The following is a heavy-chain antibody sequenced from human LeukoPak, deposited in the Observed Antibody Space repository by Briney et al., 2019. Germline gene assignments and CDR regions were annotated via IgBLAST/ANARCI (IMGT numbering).Heavy chain of an antibody. Sequence: PGGCLRLSCAVSRFTFDVYTMHWVRHAPGTGLECVSVTRCNDSNTYYVDAVTARVTTTSDNSQNSLYLPMNRLRIEYTALYYCAKSGNCHAHFDYWGQGTLVTVSS. V-gene: IGHV3-43*01. J-gene: IGHJ4*01. CDR2: TRCNDSNT. D-gene: IGHD4-23*01. CDR1: RFTFDVYT. CDR3: AKSGNCHAHFDY.